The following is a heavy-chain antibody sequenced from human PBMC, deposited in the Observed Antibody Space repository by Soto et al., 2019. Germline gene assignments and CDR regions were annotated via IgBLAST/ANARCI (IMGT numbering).Heavy chain of an antibody. CDR2: IYYSGST. J-gene: IGHJ4*02. D-gene: IGHD3-10*01. Sequence: PSETLSLTCTVSGGSISSSSYYWGWIRQPPGKGLEWIGSIYYSGSTYYNPSLKSRVTISVDTSKNQFSLKLSSVTAADTAVYYCARLPYYGSGTFDYWGQGTLVTVSS. CDR1: GGSISSSSYY. V-gene: IGHV4-39*01. CDR3: ARLPYYGSGTFDY.